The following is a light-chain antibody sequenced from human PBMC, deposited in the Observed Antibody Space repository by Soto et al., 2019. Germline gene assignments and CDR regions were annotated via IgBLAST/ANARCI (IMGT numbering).Light chain of an antibody. J-gene: IGLJ2*01. Sequence: QSALTQPASVSGSPGQSITISCTGTSSDIGNYDFVSWYQQVPGTAPKAMIYEVSSRPSGVSNRFSGSKSGNTASLTISGLQAEDEADYYCCSYAGSSTLVFGGGTKVTVL. CDR1: SSDIGNYDF. CDR3: CSYAGSSTLV. CDR2: EVS. V-gene: IGLV2-23*02.